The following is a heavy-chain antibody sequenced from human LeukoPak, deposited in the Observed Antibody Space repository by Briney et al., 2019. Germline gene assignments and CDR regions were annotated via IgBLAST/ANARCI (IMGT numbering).Heavy chain of an antibody. CDR2: MNPNSGDT. CDR1: GGTFSSYS. V-gene: IGHV1-2*02. CDR3: ARVRRYYYGMDV. J-gene: IGHJ6*02. Sequence: ASVKVSFKASGGTFSSYSISWVRQAPGQGLEWMGWMNPNSGDTNSAQSFQGRVTMTRETSISTAYMELSRLRFDDTAVYYCARVRRYYYGMDVWGQGTTVTVSS.